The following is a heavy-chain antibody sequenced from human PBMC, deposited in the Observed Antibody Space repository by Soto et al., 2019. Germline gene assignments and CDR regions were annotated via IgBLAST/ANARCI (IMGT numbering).Heavy chain of an antibody. Sequence: PSETLSLTCAVYGGSFSGYYWSWIRQPPGKGLEWIGEINHSGSTNYNPSLKSRVTISVDTSKNQFSLKLSSVTAADTAVYYCARASRWIAARDVVPWFDPWGQGTLVTVSS. CDR1: GGSFSGYY. CDR3: ARASRWIAARDVVPWFDP. V-gene: IGHV4-34*01. D-gene: IGHD6-6*01. CDR2: INHSGST. J-gene: IGHJ5*02.